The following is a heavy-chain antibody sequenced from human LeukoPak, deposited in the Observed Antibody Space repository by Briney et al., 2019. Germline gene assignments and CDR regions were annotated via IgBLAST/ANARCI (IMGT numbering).Heavy chain of an antibody. J-gene: IGHJ5*02. CDR2: IYYSGTT. Sequence: SETLSLTCTVSGGSISSGDYYWSWIRQPPGKGLEWIGYIYYSGTTHYNPSLKSRVTTSLDTSKNQSSLRLTSVTAADTAVYYCARGRCGDDCYFSQTNWFDPWGQGTLVTVSS. CDR3: ARGRCGDDCYFSQTNWFDP. CDR1: GGSISSGDYY. V-gene: IGHV4-61*08. D-gene: IGHD2-21*02.